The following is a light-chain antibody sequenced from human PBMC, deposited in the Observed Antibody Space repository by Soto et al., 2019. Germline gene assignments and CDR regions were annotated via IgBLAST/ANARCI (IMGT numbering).Light chain of an antibody. CDR2: ANN. J-gene: IGLJ1*01. Sequence: QSVLTQPPSVSGAPGQRVSISCTGSSSNIGAGYDVHWYQHLPGTAPKLLIYANNNRPSGVPDRFSGSKSGTSASLAITGLEAEDEADCDCQSYASRRSHLYVFGTGTKVTVL. V-gene: IGLV1-40*01. CDR3: QSYASRRSHLYV. CDR1: SSNIGAGYD.